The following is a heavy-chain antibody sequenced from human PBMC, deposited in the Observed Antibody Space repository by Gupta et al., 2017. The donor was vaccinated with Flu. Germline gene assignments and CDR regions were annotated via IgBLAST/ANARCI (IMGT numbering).Heavy chain of an antibody. CDR3: ARERSSWGFDY. CDR2: VNVGNGDP. V-gene: IGHV1-3*01. CDR1: GYAFTTYV. J-gene: IGHJ4*02. D-gene: IGHD3-16*01. Sequence: QVHLVQSGAEVKKPGASVTVSCKASGYAFTTYVIHWVRQAPGQAFEWVGWVNVGNGDPKYSQKFRGRITITRDTSASIAYMELSSLISEDTAVYYCARERSSWGFDYWGQGTLVTVSS.